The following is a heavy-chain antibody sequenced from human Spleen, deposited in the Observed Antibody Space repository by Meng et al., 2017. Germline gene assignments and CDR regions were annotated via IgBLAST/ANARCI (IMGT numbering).Heavy chain of an antibody. V-gene: IGHV1-2*06. CDR2: INPNSGGT. CDR3: ARVLFGSGSDEYDY. D-gene: IGHD3-10*01. Sequence: ASVKVSCKASGYTFTGYYMHWVRQAPGQGLEWMGRINPNSGGTNYAQKFQGRVTMTRDTSISTAYMELSRLRSDDTAVYYCARVLFGSGSDEYDYWGHGTLVTVSS. J-gene: IGHJ4*01. CDR1: GYTFTGYY.